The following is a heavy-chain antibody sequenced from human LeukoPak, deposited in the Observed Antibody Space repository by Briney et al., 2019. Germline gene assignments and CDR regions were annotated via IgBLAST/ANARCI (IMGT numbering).Heavy chain of an antibody. Sequence: GGSLRLSCAASGFTFTSYWMHGVREAPGKGLVWGSRINSDGSSTSYADSVKGRFTISRDNAKNTLYLQMNSLRAEDTAVYYCASRGGPASYADYWGQGTLVTVSS. CDR1: GFTFTSYW. V-gene: IGHV3-74*01. CDR3: ASRGGPASYADY. D-gene: IGHD3-16*01. CDR2: INSDGSST. J-gene: IGHJ4*02.